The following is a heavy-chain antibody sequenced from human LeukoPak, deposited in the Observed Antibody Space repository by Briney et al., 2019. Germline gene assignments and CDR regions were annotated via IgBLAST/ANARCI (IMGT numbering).Heavy chain of an antibody. J-gene: IGHJ4*02. Sequence: GGSLRLSCAASGFTFSRYGMHWVRQAPGKGLEWVAIIWYDGSNKYYADSVKGRFTISRDNSKNTLYLQMNSLRAEDTAVYYCARGSGSYCFDYWGQATLVTVSS. CDR2: IWYDGSNK. V-gene: IGHV3-33*01. CDR1: GFTFSRYG. D-gene: IGHD1-26*01. CDR3: ARGSGSYCFDY.